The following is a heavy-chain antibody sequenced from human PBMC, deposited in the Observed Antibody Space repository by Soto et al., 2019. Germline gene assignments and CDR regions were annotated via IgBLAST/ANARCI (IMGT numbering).Heavy chain of an antibody. Sequence: SETLSLPSPVSGGSISSYYWSWIRQPAGKGLEWIGRIYTSGSTNYNPSLKSRVTMSVDTSKNQFSLKLSSVTAADTAVYYCARVLGGSSSRPDYYYGMDVWGQGTTVTVSS. V-gene: IGHV4-4*07. CDR2: IYTSGST. D-gene: IGHD6-6*01. CDR1: GGSISSYY. J-gene: IGHJ6*02. CDR3: ARVLGGSSSRPDYYYGMDV.